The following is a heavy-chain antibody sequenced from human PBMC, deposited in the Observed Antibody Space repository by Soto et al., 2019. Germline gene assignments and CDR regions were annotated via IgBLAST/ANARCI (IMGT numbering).Heavy chain of an antibody. Sequence: GESLKISCKGSGYSFTTYWIAWVRRMPGKGLEWMGIIYPDDSDTRYSPSFQGHVTFSADKSIYTAYLEWGSLRASDTAMYYCAITSSLGPPDYWGQGTLVTVSS. D-gene: IGHD3-16*01. CDR2: IYPDDSDT. CDR1: GYSFTTYW. J-gene: IGHJ4*02. V-gene: IGHV5-51*01. CDR3: AITSSLGPPDY.